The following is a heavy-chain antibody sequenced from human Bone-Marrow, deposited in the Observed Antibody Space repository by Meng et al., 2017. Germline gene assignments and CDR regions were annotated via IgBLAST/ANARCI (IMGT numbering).Heavy chain of an antibody. CDR3: ATMANYDSSGYYYSHYGMDV. CDR2: ISGSGGST. J-gene: IGHJ6*02. CDR1: GFTFSSYA. V-gene: IGHV3-23*01. Sequence: GESLKISCAASGFTFSSYAMSWVRQAPGKGLEWVSAISGSGGSTYYADSVKGRFTISRDNSKNTLYLQMNSLRAEDTAVYYCATMANYDSSGYYYSHYGMDVWDQGTTVTVSS. D-gene: IGHD3-22*01.